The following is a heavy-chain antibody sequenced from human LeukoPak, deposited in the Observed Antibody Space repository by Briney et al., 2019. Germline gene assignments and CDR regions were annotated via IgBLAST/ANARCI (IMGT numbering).Heavy chain of an antibody. V-gene: IGHV4-39*07. CDR2: IYYSGST. D-gene: IGHD3-10*01. CDR3: ARSTALTLGMSGSAFDI. J-gene: IGHJ3*02. CDR1: GGSISSSSYY. Sequence: SETLSLTCTVSGGSISSSSYYWGWIRQPPGKGLEWIGSIYYSGSTYYNPSLKSRVTISVDTSKNQFSLKLSSVTAADTAVYYCARSTALTLGMSGSAFDIWGQGTMVTVSS.